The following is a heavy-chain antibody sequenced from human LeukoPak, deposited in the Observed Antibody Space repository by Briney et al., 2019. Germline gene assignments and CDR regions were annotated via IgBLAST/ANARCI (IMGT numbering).Heavy chain of an antibody. CDR2: ISYDGSNK. V-gene: IGHV3-30-3*01. CDR3: ARDGFCTNGVCLLDY. CDR1: GFTFSSYA. J-gene: IGHJ4*02. D-gene: IGHD2-8*01. Sequence: GGSLRLSCAASGFTFSSYAMHWVRQAPGKGLEWVAVISYDGSNKYYADSVKGRFTISRDNSKNTLYLQMNSLRAEDTAVYYCARDGFCTNGVCLLDYWGQGTLVTVSS.